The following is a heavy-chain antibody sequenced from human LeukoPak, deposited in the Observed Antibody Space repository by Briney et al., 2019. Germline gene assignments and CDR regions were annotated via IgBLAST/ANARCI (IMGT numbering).Heavy chain of an antibody. CDR1: GFTFSSYA. CDR2: LRGNGDA. CDR3: AKDVTTSITYYYGY. D-gene: IGHD3-3*01. V-gene: IGHV3-23*01. J-gene: IGHJ4*02. Sequence: GGSLRLSCVASGFTFSSYAMSWVRETPARGLEWVSSLRGNGDAFYADSVKGRFTISRDYSKNTLYLQMNSLRAEDTAVYYCAKDVTTSITYYYGYWGQGTLVTVSS.